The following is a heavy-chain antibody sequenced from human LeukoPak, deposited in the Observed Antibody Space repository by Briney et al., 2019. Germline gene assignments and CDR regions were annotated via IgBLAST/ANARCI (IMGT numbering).Heavy chain of an antibody. CDR1: GGSISRSGHY. J-gene: IGHJ5*02. CDR3: ARHFALQYSSSWYVEGRPGPSFWFDP. Sequence: PSETLSLTCSVSGGSISRSGHYWAWIRQPPGKGLEWIGTISYDGNIHYNPSLESRVTIFVDASKNQLSLKLSSVTAADTAVFYCARHFALQYSSSWYVEGRPGPSFWFDPWGQGTLVTVSS. V-gene: IGHV4-39*01. D-gene: IGHD6-13*01. CDR2: ISYDGNI.